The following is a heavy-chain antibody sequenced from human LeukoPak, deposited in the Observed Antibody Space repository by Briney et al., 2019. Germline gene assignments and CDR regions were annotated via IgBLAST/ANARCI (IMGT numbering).Heavy chain of an antibody. J-gene: IGHJ5*02. D-gene: IGHD3-22*01. V-gene: IGHV1-24*01. Sequence: ASVKVSCKVSGYTLTELSMHWMRQAPGKGLEWMGGFDPEDGETIYAQKFQGRVTMTEDTSTDTAYMELSSLRSEDTAVYYCATSTYYYDSSGYYWFDPWGQGTLVTVSS. CDR1: GYTLTELS. CDR2: FDPEDGET. CDR3: ATSTYYYDSSGYYWFDP.